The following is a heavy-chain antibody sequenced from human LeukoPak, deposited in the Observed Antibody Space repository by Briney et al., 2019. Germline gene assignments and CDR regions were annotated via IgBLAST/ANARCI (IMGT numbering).Heavy chain of an antibody. CDR2: IRQDGHEN. V-gene: IGHV3-7*03. Sequence: GGSLRLSCAASGFTFSQYWMSWVRQAPGKGLEWVANIRQDGHENYYADSVKGRFTISRDNSKNTLYLQMNSLRAEDTAVYYCAKDLAVAESYWGQGTLDTVSS. J-gene: IGHJ4*02. CDR1: GFTFSQYW. D-gene: IGHD6-19*01. CDR3: AKDLAVAESY.